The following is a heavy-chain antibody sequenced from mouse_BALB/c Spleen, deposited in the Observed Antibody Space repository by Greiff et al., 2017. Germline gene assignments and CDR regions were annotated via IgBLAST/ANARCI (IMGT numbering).Heavy chain of an antibody. CDR1: GFTFSSYA. D-gene: IGHD2-1*01. J-gene: IGHJ1*01. V-gene: IGHV5-6-5*01. CDR3: ARGYGNYPYWYFDV. Sequence: DVHLVESGGGLVKPGGSLKLSCAASGFTFSSYAMSWVRQTPEKRLEWVATISSGGSTYYPDSVKGRFTISRDNARNILYLQMSSLRSEDTAMYYCARGYGNYPYWYFDVWGAGTTVTVSS. CDR2: ISSGGST.